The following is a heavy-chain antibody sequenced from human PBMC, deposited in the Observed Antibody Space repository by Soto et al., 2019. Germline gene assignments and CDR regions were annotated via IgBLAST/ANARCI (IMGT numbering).Heavy chain of an antibody. V-gene: IGHV3-23*01. Sequence: GGSLRLSCAASGFTVSSYAMSWVRQAPGKGLEWVSAISGSGGSTYYADSVKGRLTISRDNSKNTLYLQMNSLRAEDTAVYYCAKEGYCSSTSCYFNYYYYGMDVWGQGTTVTVSS. CDR3: AKEGYCSSTSCYFNYYYYGMDV. CDR2: ISGSGGST. CDR1: GFTVSSYA. D-gene: IGHD2-2*01. J-gene: IGHJ6*02.